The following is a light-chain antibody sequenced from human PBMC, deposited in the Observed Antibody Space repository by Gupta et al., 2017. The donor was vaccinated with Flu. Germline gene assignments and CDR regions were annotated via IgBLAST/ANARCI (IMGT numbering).Light chain of an antibody. CDR3: KHYDRARVT. CDR1: QSVSSSD. J-gene: IGKJ2*01. V-gene: IGKV3-20*01. CDR2: GAS. Sequence: EIVLTQSPDTLSLSPGASATLSCTASQSVSSSDLVWYQQKPGQAPRVLIFGASTRATGIPDRFSGSRSGTDCTLTISRLDPEDFAVYHCKHYDRARVTFGQGTKVEIK.